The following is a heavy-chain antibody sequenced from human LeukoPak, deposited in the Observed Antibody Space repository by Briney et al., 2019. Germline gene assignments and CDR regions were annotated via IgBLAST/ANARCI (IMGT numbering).Heavy chain of an antibody. CDR1: GYSFTSYW. CDR3: ARHSRVSGLTGY. D-gene: IGHD2-15*01. V-gene: IGHV5-51*01. CDR2: IYPGDSDT. Sequence: VESLKISCQTSGYSFTSYWIGLVRQTPRKGLELMGFIYPGDSDTRYSPPFQGHVTISADKSISSAYLQWSSLHASDTGIYYCARHSRVSGLTGYWGQGTLVTVSS. J-gene: IGHJ4*02.